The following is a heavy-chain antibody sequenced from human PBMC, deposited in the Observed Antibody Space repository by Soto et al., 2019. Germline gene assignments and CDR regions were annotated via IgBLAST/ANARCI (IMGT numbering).Heavy chain of an antibody. CDR3: ASMRLSIAVADPRNWYDS. J-gene: IGHJ5*01. CDR1: GGSISSSSYY. D-gene: IGHD6-19*01. V-gene: IGHV4-39*01. Sequence: PSETLSLTCTVSGGSISSSSYYWGWIRQPPGKGLEWIGSIYYSGSTYYNPSLKSRVTISVDTSKNQFSLKLSTVTAADTAVYDRASMRLSIAVADPRNWYDSWGQGTLVTVSS. CDR2: IYYSGST.